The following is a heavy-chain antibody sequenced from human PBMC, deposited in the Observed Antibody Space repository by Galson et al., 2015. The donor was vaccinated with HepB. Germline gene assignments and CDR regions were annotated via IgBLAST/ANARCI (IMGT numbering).Heavy chain of an antibody. CDR3: ARDSSPYGYGTEFDY. Sequence: SLRLSCAASGFTFSSYAMHWVRQAPGKGLEWVAVISYDGSNKYYADSVKGRFTISRDNSKNTLYLQMNSLRAEDTAVYYCARDSSPYGYGTEFDYWGQGTLVTVSS. CDR1: GFTFSSYA. CDR2: ISYDGSNK. V-gene: IGHV3-30-3*01. J-gene: IGHJ4*02. D-gene: IGHD5-18*01.